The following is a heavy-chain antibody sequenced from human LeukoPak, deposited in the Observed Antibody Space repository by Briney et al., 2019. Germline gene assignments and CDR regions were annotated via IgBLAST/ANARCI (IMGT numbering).Heavy chain of an antibody. CDR1: GYSISSGHY. J-gene: IGHJ4*02. CDR2: IYYSGST. D-gene: IGHD5-18*01. Sequence: SETLSLTCAASGYSISSGHYWGWIRQPPGKGLEWIGSIYYSGSTYYNPSLKSRVTLSVDTSKNQFSLKLSSMTAADTAVYYCARSPDTAMIDYWGQGTLVTVSS. CDR3: ARSPDTAMIDY. V-gene: IGHV4-38-2*01.